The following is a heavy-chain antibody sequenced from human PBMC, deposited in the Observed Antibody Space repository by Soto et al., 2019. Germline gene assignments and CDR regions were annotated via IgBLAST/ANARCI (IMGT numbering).Heavy chain of an antibody. CDR1: GGSISSYY. Sequence: PSETLSLTCTVSGGSISSYYWSWIRQPPGKGLEWIGYIYYSGSTNYNPSLKSRVTISVDTSKNQFSLKLSSVTAADTAVYYCARAERGEMATLNWFDPWGQGTLVTVSS. J-gene: IGHJ5*02. CDR2: IYYSGST. V-gene: IGHV4-59*01. D-gene: IGHD3-10*01. CDR3: ARAERGEMATLNWFDP.